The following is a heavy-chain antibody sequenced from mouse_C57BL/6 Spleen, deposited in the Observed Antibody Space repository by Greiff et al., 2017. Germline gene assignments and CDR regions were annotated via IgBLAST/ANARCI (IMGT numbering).Heavy chain of an antibody. J-gene: IGHJ3*01. Sequence: VHLVESGPGLVAPSQSLSITCTVSGFSLTSYGVDWVRQSPGKGLEWLGVIWGVGSTNYNSALKSRLSISKDNSKCQVFLRMNSLQTDDTAMYYCASGYDYDDSGFAYWGQGTLVTVSA. V-gene: IGHV2-6*01. CDR2: IWGVGST. CDR1: GFSLTSYG. CDR3: ASGYDYDDSGFAY. D-gene: IGHD2-4*01.